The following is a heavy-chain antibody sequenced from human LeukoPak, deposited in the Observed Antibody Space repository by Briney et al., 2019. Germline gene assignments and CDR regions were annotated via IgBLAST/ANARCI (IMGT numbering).Heavy chain of an antibody. J-gene: IGHJ6*03. Sequence: ASVKVSCKASGYTFTSYDINCVRQATGQGLEWMGWMNPNSGNTGYAQKFQGRVTMTRNTSISTAYMELSSLRSEDTAVYYCARAGVDYSSTSCPRIFGVVTRYYYYYYMDVWGKGTTVTVSS. CDR3: ARAGVDYSSTSCPRIFGVVTRYYYYYYMDV. V-gene: IGHV1-8*01. CDR1: GYTFTSYD. CDR2: MNPNSGNT. D-gene: IGHD2-2*01.